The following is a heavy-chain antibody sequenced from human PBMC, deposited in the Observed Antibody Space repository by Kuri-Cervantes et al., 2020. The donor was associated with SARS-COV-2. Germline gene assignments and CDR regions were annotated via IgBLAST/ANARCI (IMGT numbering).Heavy chain of an antibody. J-gene: IGHJ3*02. CDR1: GFTFSDYY. D-gene: IGHD3-10*01. CDR3: AKVQGDGENAFDI. Sequence: GESLKISCAASGFTFSDYYMSWIRQAPGKGLEWVSYISSSGSTIYYADSVKGRFTISRDNAKNSLYLQMNSLRAEDTAVYYCAKVQGDGENAFDIWGQGTMVTDSS. V-gene: IGHV3-11*04. CDR2: ISSSGSTI.